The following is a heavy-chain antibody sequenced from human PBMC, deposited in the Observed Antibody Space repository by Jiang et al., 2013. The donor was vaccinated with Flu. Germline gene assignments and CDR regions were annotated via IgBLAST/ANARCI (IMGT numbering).Heavy chain of an antibody. D-gene: IGHD6-6*01. CDR1: GFTFSSYW. CDR2: MNSDDSSI. Sequence: SCAASGFTFSSYWMHWVRQVPGKGLVWVSRMNSDDSSITYVDSVKGRFTISRDNAKNTLYLQMNSLRAEDTAVYYCARSHGEQLGGAFDYWGQGTLVTVSS. J-gene: IGHJ4*02. CDR3: ARSHGEQLGGAFDY. V-gene: IGHV3-74*01.